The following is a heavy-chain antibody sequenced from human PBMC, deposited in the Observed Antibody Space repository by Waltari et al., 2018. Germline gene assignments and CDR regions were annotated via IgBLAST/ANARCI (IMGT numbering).Heavy chain of an antibody. J-gene: IGHJ3*01. Sequence: EVQLVESGGGLVQPGRSLRLSCVASGFTFDDYAMHWVRQAPGKGLGWVAGISWNGGSKEYADSVKGRFTISRDNAKNSLYLQMHSLTPEDTALYFCATRGGLAFDFWGQGTMVTVSS. CDR3: ATRGGLAFDF. V-gene: IGHV3-9*01. CDR1: GFTFDDYA. CDR2: ISWNGGSK. D-gene: IGHD3-16*01.